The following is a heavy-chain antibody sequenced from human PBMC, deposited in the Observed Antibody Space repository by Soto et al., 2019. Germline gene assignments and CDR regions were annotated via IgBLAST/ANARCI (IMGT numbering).Heavy chain of an antibody. Sequence: PSDTMSLTCTVSGGSISSGGYYWGWIRQHPGKGLEWIGDIYYSGSTYYNPSLKSRVTISVDPSKNPFSLKLSSVTAAHTAVYSCARGWVVVTGGYPLQGYNWFDPWGQGTLVTVSS. J-gene: IGHJ5*02. CDR3: ARGWVVVTGGYPLQGYNWFDP. V-gene: IGHV4-31*03. D-gene: IGHD2-21*02. CDR2: IYYSGST. CDR1: GGSISSGGYY.